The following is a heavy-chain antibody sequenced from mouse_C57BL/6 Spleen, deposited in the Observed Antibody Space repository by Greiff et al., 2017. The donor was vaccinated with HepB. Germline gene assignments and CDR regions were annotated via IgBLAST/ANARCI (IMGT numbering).Heavy chain of an antibody. CDR3: ARHYGSSPSYWYFDV. Sequence: DVQLVESGGDLVKPGGSLKLSCAASGFTFSSYGMSWVRQTPDKRLEWVATISSGGSYTYYPDSVKGRFTISRDNAKNTLYLQMSSLKSEDTAMYYCARHYGSSPSYWYFDVWGTGTTVTVSS. V-gene: IGHV5-6*01. CDR1: GFTFSSYG. J-gene: IGHJ1*03. D-gene: IGHD1-1*01. CDR2: ISSGGSYT.